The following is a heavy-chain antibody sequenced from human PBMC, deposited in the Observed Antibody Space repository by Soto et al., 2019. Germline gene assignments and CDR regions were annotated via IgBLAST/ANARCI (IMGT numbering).Heavy chain of an antibody. D-gene: IGHD6-19*01. CDR2: INHSGST. CDR1: GGSFSGYY. CDR3: ARGGHSSGWYWWFEP. J-gene: IGHJ5*02. V-gene: IGHV4-34*01. Sequence: SETLSLTCAVYGGSFSGYYWSWIRQPPGKGLEWIGEINHSGSTNYNPSLKSRVTISVDTSKNQFSLKLSSVTAADTAVYYCARGGHSSGWYWWFEPWGQGTLVTVS.